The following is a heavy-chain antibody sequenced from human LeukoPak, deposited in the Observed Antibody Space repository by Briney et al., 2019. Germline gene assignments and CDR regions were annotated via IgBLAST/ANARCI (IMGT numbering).Heavy chain of an antibody. CDR1: GGSISSYY. CDR3: AKTGDGYKPNYFDY. D-gene: IGHD5-24*01. Sequence: SETLSPTCTVSGGSISSYYWGWIRQPPGKGLEWIGSIYYSGSTYYNPSLKSRVTISVDTSKNQFSLKLSSVTAADTAVYYCAKTGDGYKPNYFDYWGQGTLVTVSS. J-gene: IGHJ4*02. CDR2: IYYSGST. V-gene: IGHV4-39*01.